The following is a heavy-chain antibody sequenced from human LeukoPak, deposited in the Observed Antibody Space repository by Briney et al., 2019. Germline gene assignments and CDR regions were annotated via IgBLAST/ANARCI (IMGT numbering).Heavy chain of an antibody. CDR3: ARDKRGVGTDY. D-gene: IGHD1-1*01. J-gene: IGHJ4*02. Sequence: GGSLRLSCAASGFTFSSYAMHWVRQAPGKGLEYVSAISSNGGSTYYANSVKGRFTISRDNSKNTLYLQMGSLRAEDMAVYYCARDKRGVGTDYWGQGTLVTVSS. CDR1: GFTFSSYA. CDR2: ISSNGGST. V-gene: IGHV3-64*01.